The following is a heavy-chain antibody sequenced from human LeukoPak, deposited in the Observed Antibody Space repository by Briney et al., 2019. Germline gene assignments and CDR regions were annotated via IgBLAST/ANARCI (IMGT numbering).Heavy chain of an antibody. V-gene: IGHV1-2*02. CDR2: INPNSGGT. J-gene: IGHJ5*02. Sequence: GPSVKVSCKASGYTFTGYYMHWVRQAPGQGLEWMGWINPNSGGTNYAQKFQGRVTMTRDTSISTAYMELSRLRSDDTAVYYCARDRRITIFGVATNWFDPWGQGTLVTVSS. CDR1: GYTFTGYY. D-gene: IGHD3-3*01. CDR3: ARDRRITIFGVATNWFDP.